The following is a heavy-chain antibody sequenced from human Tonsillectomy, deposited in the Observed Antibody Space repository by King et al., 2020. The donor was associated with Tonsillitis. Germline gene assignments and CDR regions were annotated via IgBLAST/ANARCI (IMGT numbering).Heavy chain of an antibody. CDR1: GFTFSSYG. V-gene: IGHV3-30*18. CDR3: AKNPMNY. J-gene: IGHJ4*02. Sequence: VQLVESGGGVVQPGRSLRLSCAASGFTFSSYGMHWVRQAPGKGLEWVAVISYDGSNKYYADSVKGRFTISRDNSKNTLYLQMNSLRAEDTAVYYCAKNPMNYGGQGTLVTVSS. CDR2: ISYDGSNK.